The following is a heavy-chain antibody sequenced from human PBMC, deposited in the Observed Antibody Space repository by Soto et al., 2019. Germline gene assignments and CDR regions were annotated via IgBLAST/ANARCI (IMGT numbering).Heavy chain of an antibody. CDR2: VIPLFGTT. CDR3: AGEQDYYYYGMDV. V-gene: IGHV1-69*06. J-gene: IGHJ6*02. CDR1: GGTFSNYA. Sequence: SVKVSCKASGGTFSNYAINWVRQAPGQGLEWLGGVIPLFGTTNYAQKFQGRVTITADKSTSTAYMELSSLRSEDTAVYYCAGEQDYYYYGMDVWGQGTTVTVS.